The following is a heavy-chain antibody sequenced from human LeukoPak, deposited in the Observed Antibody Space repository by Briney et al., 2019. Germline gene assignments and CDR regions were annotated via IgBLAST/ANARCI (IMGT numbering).Heavy chain of an antibody. J-gene: IGHJ4*02. V-gene: IGHV4-34*01. CDR2: INHRRST. CDR1: GGSFSGYY. Sequence: SETLSLTCAVYGGSFSGYYWTWIRQPPGKGLEWIGEINHRRSTKYSPSLKSRVTISVDTSKNQFSLKLSSVTAADTAVYYCARVGYYDYVWGSYRYHDYWGQGTLVTVSS. CDR3: ARVGYYDYVWGSYRYHDY. D-gene: IGHD3-16*02.